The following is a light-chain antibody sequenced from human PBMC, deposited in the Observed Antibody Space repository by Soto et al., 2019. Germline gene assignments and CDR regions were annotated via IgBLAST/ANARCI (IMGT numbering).Light chain of an antibody. Sequence: QSALTQPASVSGSPGQSITISCTGTSIDVGYYNYVSWYQHHPGKVPKLIIYEVSNRPSRISNRFSGSKSGNTASLTISGLQAEDEADYYCTSYTTSSTQVFGGGTKLTVL. V-gene: IGLV2-14*01. CDR2: EVS. CDR1: SIDVGYYNY. CDR3: TSYTTSSTQV. J-gene: IGLJ3*02.